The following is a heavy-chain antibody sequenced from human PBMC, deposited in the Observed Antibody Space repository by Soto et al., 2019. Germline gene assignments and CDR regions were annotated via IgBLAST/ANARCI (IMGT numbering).Heavy chain of an antibody. CDR1: GGSFSGYY. CDR2: INHSGST. D-gene: IGHD3-10*01. Sequence: QVQLQQWGAGLLKPSETLSLTCAVYGGSFSGYYWSWIRQPPGKGLEWIGEINHSGSTNYHPSLKSRVTISVDTSKNQCSLKLSSVTAADTAVYYCARVPRGVVDYWGQGTLVTVSS. J-gene: IGHJ4*02. CDR3: ARVPRGVVDY. V-gene: IGHV4-34*01.